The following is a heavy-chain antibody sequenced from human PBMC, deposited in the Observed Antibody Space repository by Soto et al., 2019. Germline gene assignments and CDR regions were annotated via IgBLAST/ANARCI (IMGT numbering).Heavy chain of an antibody. V-gene: IGHV1-3*04. CDR2: INTGAGDT. Sequence: ASVKVSFKASGYTFTSYPIHWVRQAPGQSLELMGWINTGAGDTKYSQSLQGRVSITRXXXXXXAXMXLXXXXSEXTAVYYCARNGRASPGGHWIDSWGQGTLVTVSS. CDR1: GYTFTSYP. J-gene: IGHJ5*01. CDR3: ARNGRASPGGHWIDS. D-gene: IGHD2-8*01.